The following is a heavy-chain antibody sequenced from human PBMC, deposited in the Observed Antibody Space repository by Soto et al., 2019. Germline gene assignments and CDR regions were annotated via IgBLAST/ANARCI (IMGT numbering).Heavy chain of an antibody. Sequence: SETLSLTCAVYGGSFSGYYWSWIRQPPGKGLEWIGEINHSGSTNYNPSLKSRVTISVDTSKNQFSLKLSSVTAADTAVYYCAVSIAVAGQPSWFDPWGQGTLVTVSS. CDR2: INHSGST. CDR3: AVSIAVAGQPSWFDP. D-gene: IGHD6-19*01. J-gene: IGHJ5*02. V-gene: IGHV4-34*01. CDR1: GGSFSGYY.